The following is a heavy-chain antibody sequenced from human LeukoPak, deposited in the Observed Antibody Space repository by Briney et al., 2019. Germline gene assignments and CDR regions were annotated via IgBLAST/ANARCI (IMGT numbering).Heavy chain of an antibody. Sequence: SETLSLTCTVSGGSISSYYWSWIRQPPGKGLEWIGYIYYSGSTNYNPSLKSRVTISVDTSKNQFSLKLSSVTAADTAVYYCAAGTGMVVDYWGQGTLVTVSS. CDR3: AAGTGMVVDY. D-gene: IGHD6-13*01. J-gene: IGHJ4*02. CDR2: IYYSGST. V-gene: IGHV4-59*08. CDR1: GGSISSYY.